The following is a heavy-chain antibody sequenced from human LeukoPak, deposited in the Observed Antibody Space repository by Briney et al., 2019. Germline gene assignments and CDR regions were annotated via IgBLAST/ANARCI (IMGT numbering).Heavy chain of an antibody. CDR2: IHYSGRT. Sequence: SETLSLTCAVSGGSVSGYYWSWVRQFPGRRLEWIGYIHYSGRTNYNPSLKSRITLSLETSSNQISLELKSVTSADTALYYCVRDSEYSSSWYLIDDDFDIWGQGTMVIVSA. V-gene: IGHV4-59*02. CDR1: GGSVSGYY. J-gene: IGHJ3*02. D-gene: IGHD6-13*01. CDR3: VRDSEYSSSWYLIDDDFDI.